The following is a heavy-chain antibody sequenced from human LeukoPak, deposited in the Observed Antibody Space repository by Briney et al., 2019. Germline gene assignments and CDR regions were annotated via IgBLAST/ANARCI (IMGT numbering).Heavy chain of an antibody. Sequence: GGSLTLSCAASGFTFSNAWMYWVRQAPGKGLEWIGRIKSKSDGGTTDYVAPVKGRFTISRDDSKKTLYVQMNSLKIEDTAVYYCTIDPRAGGYWGQGTLVTVSS. J-gene: IGHJ4*02. D-gene: IGHD3-10*01. V-gene: IGHV3-15*01. CDR2: IKSKSDGGTT. CDR1: GFTFSNAW. CDR3: TIDPRAGGY.